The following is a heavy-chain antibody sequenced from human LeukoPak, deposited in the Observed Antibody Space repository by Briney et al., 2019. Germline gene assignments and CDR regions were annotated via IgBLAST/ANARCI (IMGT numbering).Heavy chain of an antibody. J-gene: IGHJ3*02. V-gene: IGHV3-21*01. CDR2: ISSSSSYI. Sequence: PGGSLRLSCAASGFTFSSYSMNWVRQAPGKGLEWVSSISSSSSYIYYADSVKGRFTISRDNAKNSLYLQMNSLRAEDTAVYYCARAPYSSGWFDDAFDIWGQGTMVTVSS. D-gene: IGHD6-19*01. CDR3: ARAPYSSGWFDDAFDI. CDR1: GFTFSSYS.